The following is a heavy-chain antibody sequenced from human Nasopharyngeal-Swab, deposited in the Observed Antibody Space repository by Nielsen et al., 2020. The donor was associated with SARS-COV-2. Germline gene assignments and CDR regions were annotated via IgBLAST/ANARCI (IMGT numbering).Heavy chain of an antibody. CDR1: GFTYDDYD. Sequence: GGSLRLSCAASGFTYDDYDMHWVLQAPGKGLEWVSGLTWNSGTGYADSVKGRLTISSDNARNSLYLQMNSLTTDDTALYYCTKGRADYSNPSFDNWGQGTLVTVSS. CDR3: TKGRADYSNPSFDN. D-gene: IGHD4-11*01. V-gene: IGHV3-9*01. J-gene: IGHJ4*02. CDR2: LTWNSGT.